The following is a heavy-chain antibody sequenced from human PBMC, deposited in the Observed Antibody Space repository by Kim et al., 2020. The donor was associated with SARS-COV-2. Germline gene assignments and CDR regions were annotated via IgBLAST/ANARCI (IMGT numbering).Heavy chain of an antibody. CDR2: TYYSGRA. D-gene: IGHD3-22*01. CDR3: ARHDVTSIYYDPAWFDP. V-gene: IGHV4-39*01. Sequence: SETLSLTCTVSTGSMQTTPYYWGWIRQPPGKGLEWIGSTYYSGRAYYNPSLKSRVTISVDTSKNQFSLKLNSVTAADTAVYYCARHDVTSIYYDPAWFDPWGQGTLVTVSS. J-gene: IGHJ5*02. CDR1: TGSMQTTPYY.